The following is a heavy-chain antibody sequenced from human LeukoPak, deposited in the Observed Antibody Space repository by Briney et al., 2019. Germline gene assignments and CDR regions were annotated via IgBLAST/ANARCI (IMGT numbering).Heavy chain of an antibody. V-gene: IGHV3-23*01. CDR3: ANTFNRLYGDYEDY. Sequence: PGGSLRLSCAASGFTFSSYAMSWVRQAPGKGLEWVSAISGSGGSTYYADSVKGRFTISRDNSKNTLYLQMNSLRAEDTAVYYCANTFNRLYGDYEDYWGQGTLVTVSS. J-gene: IGHJ4*02. CDR1: GFTFSSYA. D-gene: IGHD4-17*01. CDR2: ISGSGGST.